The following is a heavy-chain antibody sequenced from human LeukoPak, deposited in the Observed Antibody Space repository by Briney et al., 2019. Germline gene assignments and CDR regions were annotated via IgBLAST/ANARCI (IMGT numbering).Heavy chain of an antibody. CDR2: INHSGST. CDR3: ARGQTMIPYYFDY. CDR1: GGSFSGYY. Sequence: SETLSLTCAVYGGSFSGYYWSLIRQPPGKGLEWIGEINHSGSTNYNPSLKSRVTISVDTSKNQFSLKLSSVTAADTAVYYCARGQTMIPYYFDYWGQGTLVTVSS. V-gene: IGHV4-34*01. D-gene: IGHD3-22*01. J-gene: IGHJ4*02.